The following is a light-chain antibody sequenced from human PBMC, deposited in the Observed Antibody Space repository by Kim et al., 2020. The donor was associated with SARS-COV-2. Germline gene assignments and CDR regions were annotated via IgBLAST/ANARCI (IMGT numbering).Light chain of an antibody. CDR1: QGITNS. CDR2: AAS. V-gene: IGKV1-27*01. CDR3: QKYNSAPWT. Sequence: VYVGDRVTITCRASQGITNSLAWYQQKPGKVPQLLIYAASALQSGVPSRFSGSGSGTDFTLTISSLQPEDVATYYFQKYNSAPWTFGQGTKVDIK. J-gene: IGKJ1*01.